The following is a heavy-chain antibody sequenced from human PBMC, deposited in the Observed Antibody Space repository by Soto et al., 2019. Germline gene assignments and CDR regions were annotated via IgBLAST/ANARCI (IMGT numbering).Heavy chain of an antibody. Sequence: PXGSLRLACSAAGFTFSSHAINWVRQAPGKGLEWVSGISAGGGDRYYADSVKGRFTISRDTSNNTVHLQMNSLRVEDTAVYYCARDQSPRVEGGMVGDHWGQGTLVTVSS. CDR3: ARDQSPRVEGGMVGDH. CDR1: GFTFSSHA. V-gene: IGHV3-23*01. CDR2: ISAGGGDR. J-gene: IGHJ1*01. D-gene: IGHD2-15*01.